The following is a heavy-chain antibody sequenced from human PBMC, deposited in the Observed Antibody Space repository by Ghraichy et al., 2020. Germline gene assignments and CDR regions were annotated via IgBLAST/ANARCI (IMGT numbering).Heavy chain of an antibody. D-gene: IGHD1-26*01. V-gene: IGHV3-23*01. Sequence: GGSLRLSCAASGFTFSSYVMSWVRQAPGKGLEWVSSISSSDGSTYYADSVKGRFTISRDNSKNTLYLQMNSLRAEDTAVYYCAKERIVGARGVWYYWGQGTLVTVSS. CDR1: GFTFSSYV. CDR3: AKERIVGARGVWYY. CDR2: ISSSDGST. J-gene: IGHJ4*02.